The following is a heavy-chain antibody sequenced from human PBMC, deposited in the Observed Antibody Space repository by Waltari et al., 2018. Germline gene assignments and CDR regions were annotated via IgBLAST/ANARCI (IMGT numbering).Heavy chain of an antibody. V-gene: IGHV3-23*01. D-gene: IGHD6-19*01. J-gene: IGHJ4*02. CDR2: ISGSGGST. CDR3: ASNRRIAVAGNFDY. Sequence: EVQLLESGGGLVQPGGSLRLSCAASGFTFSSYAMSWVRQAPGKGLEWVEAISGSGGSTDYEDSVKGRFTISRDNSKNTLYLQMNSLRAEDTAVYYCASNRRIAVAGNFDYWGQGTLVTVSS. CDR1: GFTFSSYA.